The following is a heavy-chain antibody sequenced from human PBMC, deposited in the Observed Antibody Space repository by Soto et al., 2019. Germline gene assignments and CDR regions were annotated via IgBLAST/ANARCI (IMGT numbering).Heavy chain of an antibody. CDR3: AKVALSKVRGLNYYSDY. J-gene: IGHJ4*02. CDR2: ISGSGGST. D-gene: IGHD3-10*01. Sequence: PGKGRDLFSVISGSGGSTYYADSGKGRFTISRDNYTKTLYMQMNSRRDEDTDVYYCAKVALSKVRGLNYYSDYWGQGNLVSVSS. V-gene: IGHV3-23*01.